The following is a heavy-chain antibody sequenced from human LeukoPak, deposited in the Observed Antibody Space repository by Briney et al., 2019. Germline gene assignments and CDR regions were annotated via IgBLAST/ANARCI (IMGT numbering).Heavy chain of an antibody. Sequence: PGGSLRLSCAASGFTFSTYTFNWVRQAPGKGLGWLSYISSGGITIFYADSVKGRFTISRDNAKNSLYLHMNSLKAEDTAVYYCARDFDYGDYIDFWGQGTLVTVSS. CDR1: GFTFSTYT. CDR3: ARDFDYGDYIDF. CDR2: ISSGGITI. J-gene: IGHJ4*02. V-gene: IGHV3-48*04. D-gene: IGHD4-17*01.